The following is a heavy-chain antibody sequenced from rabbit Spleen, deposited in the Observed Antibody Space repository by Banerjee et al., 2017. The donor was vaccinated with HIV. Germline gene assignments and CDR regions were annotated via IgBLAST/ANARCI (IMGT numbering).Heavy chain of an antibody. J-gene: IGHJ6*01. CDR2: IDPVFGST. V-gene: IGHV1S40*01. CDR1: GFSFSSGYD. CDR3: ARDTGSSFSSYGMDL. D-gene: IGHD8-1*01. Sequence: QQLVESGGGLVKPGASLTLTCKASGFSFSSGYDMYWVRQAPGKGLEWIACIDPVFGSTYYASWAKGRFTISKTSSTTVTLQMTSLTVADTATYFCARDTGSSFSSYGMDLWGPGTLVTVS.